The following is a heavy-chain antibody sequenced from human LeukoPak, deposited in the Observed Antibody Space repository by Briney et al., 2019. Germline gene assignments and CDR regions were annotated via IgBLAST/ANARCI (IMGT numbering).Heavy chain of an antibody. V-gene: IGHV3-7*01. CDR3: ARDSAARRYKGYYYYYMDV. CDR2: IKQDGSEK. CDR1: GFTFSSYW. Sequence: PGGSLRLSCAASGFTFSSYWMSWVRQAPGKGLEWVANIKQDGSEKYYVDSVKGRFTISRDNAKNSLYLQMNSLRAEDTAVYYCARDSAARRYKGYYYYYMDVWGKGTTVTVSS. J-gene: IGHJ6*03. D-gene: IGHD5-24*01.